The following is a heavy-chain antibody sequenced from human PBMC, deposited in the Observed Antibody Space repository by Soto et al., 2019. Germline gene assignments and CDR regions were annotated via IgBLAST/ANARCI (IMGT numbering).Heavy chain of an antibody. CDR3: ARGPLVVLNYFES. Sequence: QVQLVQSGTEVKKPGSSVKVSCKASGGTFRNYPINWVRQAPGQGLEWMGSIFPLTDIPDYAQNFQARLTFSSDEXTSTAYMELSSLPSDDTAMYFCARGPLVVLNYFESWGQGTLVTVSS. J-gene: IGHJ4*02. V-gene: IGHV1-69*02. CDR2: IFPLTDIP. CDR1: GGTFRNYP.